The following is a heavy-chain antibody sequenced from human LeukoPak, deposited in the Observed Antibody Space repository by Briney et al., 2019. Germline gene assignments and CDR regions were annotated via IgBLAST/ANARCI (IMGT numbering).Heavy chain of an antibody. CDR1: GFTFISYG. D-gene: IGHD4-17*01. Sequence: PGRSLRLSCAASGFTFISYGMHWVRQAPGKGLEWVAVIWYDGSNKYYADSVKGRFTISRDDSKNTLYLQMNSLRAEDTAVYYCAREGITVTTYYFDYWGQGTLVTVSS. CDR2: IWYDGSNK. V-gene: IGHV3-33*01. J-gene: IGHJ4*02. CDR3: AREGITVTTYYFDY.